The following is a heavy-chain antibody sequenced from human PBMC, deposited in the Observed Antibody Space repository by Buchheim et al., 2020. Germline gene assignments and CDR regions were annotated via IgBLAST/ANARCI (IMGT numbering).Heavy chain of an antibody. D-gene: IGHD4-23*01. Sequence: QVQLVQSGAEVKKPGASVKVSCKASGYTFTSCYMHWVRQAPGQGLEWMGIINPSGGSTSYAQKFQGRVTMTRDTSTSTVYMELSSLRSEDTAVYYCASTTVVTPGSYYYYGMDVWGQGTT. CDR3: ASTTVVTPGSYYYYGMDV. CDR2: INPSGGST. V-gene: IGHV1-46*01. CDR1: GYTFTSCY. J-gene: IGHJ6*02.